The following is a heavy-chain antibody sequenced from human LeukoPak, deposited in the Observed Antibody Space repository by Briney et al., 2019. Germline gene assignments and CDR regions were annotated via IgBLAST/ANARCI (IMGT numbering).Heavy chain of an antibody. CDR1: GFTFSSYA. J-gene: IGHJ4*02. CDR2: ISGSGGST. V-gene: IGHV3-23*01. CDR3: AKVEYYYDSSGYYPY. Sequence: GGSLRLSCAASGFTFSSYAMHWVRQAPGKGLEWVSAISGSGGSTYYADSVKGRFTISRDNSKNTLYLQMNSLRAEDTAVYYCAKVEYYYDSSGYYPYWGQGTLVTVSS. D-gene: IGHD3-22*01.